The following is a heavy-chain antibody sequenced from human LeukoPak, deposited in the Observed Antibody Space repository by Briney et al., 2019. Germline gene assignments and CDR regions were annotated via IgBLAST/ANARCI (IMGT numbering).Heavy chain of an antibody. Sequence: SETLSLTCAVYGGSFSGYYWSWIRQPPGKGLEWIGEINHSGSTNYNPSLKSRVTISVDTSKNQFSLKLSSVTAADTAVYYCARERGSFYWGQGTLVTVSS. V-gene: IGHV4-34*01. CDR1: GGSFSGYY. CDR2: INHSGST. CDR3: ARERGSFY. J-gene: IGHJ4*02. D-gene: IGHD6-6*01.